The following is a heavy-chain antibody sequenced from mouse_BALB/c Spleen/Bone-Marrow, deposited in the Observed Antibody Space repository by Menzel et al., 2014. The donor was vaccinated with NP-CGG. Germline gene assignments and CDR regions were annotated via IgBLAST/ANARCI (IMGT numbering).Heavy chain of an antibody. J-gene: IGHJ4*01. CDR1: GYSFTGYY. CDR2: VDPYNGAT. V-gene: IGHV1-31*01. Sequence: EVQLQQSGPELVKPGASVKLSCKASGYSFTGYYIHWAKQSHVKSLEWIGRVDPYNGATSYNQNFKDKASLTVDKSSSSAYMDLHSLTSEDSAVYYCARESLFTTGLYYAMDYGGQGTSVTVSS. D-gene: IGHD2-12*01. CDR3: ARESLFTTGLYYAMDY.